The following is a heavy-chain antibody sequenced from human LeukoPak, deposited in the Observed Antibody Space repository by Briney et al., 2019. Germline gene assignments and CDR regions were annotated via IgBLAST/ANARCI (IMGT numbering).Heavy chain of an antibody. Sequence: PSETLSLTCAVYGGSFSGYYWSWIRQPPGKGLEWIGEINHSGSTNYNPSLKSRVTISVDTSKNQFSLKLISVTAADTAVHYCARELRYAFDIWGQGTMVTVSS. CDR3: ARELRYAFDI. V-gene: IGHV4-34*01. J-gene: IGHJ3*02. D-gene: IGHD4-23*01. CDR2: INHSGST. CDR1: GGSFSGYY.